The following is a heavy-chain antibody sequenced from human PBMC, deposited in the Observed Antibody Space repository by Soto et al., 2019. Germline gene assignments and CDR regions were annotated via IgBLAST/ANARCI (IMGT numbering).Heavy chain of an antibody. CDR3: VRLRTYSGSYSIFDY. Sequence: PGGSLRLSCAASGFTFSSYPMHWVRQAPGKGLEWVAVISYDGSNKYYADSVEGRFTISRDNSKNTLYLQMNSLRAEDTAVYYCVRLRTYSGSYSIFDYWGQGTLVTVSS. D-gene: IGHD1-26*01. CDR2: ISYDGSNK. CDR1: GFTFSSYP. V-gene: IGHV3-30-3*01. J-gene: IGHJ4*02.